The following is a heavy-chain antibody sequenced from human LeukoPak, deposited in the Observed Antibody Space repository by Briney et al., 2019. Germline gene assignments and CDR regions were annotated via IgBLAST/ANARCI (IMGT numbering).Heavy chain of an antibody. CDR2: ISSGSSIM. Sequence: PGGSLRLSCVASGFTFGSYSMNWVRQAPGKGLEWVSYISSGSSIMYYADSVKGRFTISRHNSKNTLYLQMNSLRAEDTAVFYCARDRAGIDAFDIWGQGTLVTVSS. CDR1: GFTFGSYS. V-gene: IGHV3-48*01. CDR3: ARDRAGIDAFDI. J-gene: IGHJ3*02. D-gene: IGHD3-10*01.